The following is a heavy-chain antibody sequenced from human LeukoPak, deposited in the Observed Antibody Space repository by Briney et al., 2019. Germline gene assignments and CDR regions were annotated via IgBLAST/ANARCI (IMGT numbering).Heavy chain of an antibody. D-gene: IGHD5-12*01. CDR3: AFINGYSGSGAFDY. CDR2: ITGSGDST. Sequence: PGGSLRLSCAASGFTFSSYGLSWVRQAPGKGLEWVSGITGSGDSTFYADSVKGRFTISRDNSKNTLYLQMNSLRAEDTAVYYCAFINGYSGSGAFDYWGRGTLVTVSS. CDR1: GFTFSSYG. V-gene: IGHV3-23*01. J-gene: IGHJ4*02.